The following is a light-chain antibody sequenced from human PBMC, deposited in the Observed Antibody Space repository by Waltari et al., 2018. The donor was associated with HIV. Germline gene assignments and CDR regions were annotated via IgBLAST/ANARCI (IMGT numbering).Light chain of an antibody. J-gene: IGKJ1*01. CDR1: QNIDSW. CDR3: QQYGSSPWT. CDR2: RAS. V-gene: IGKV1-5*03. Sequence: DVQMIQSPSNLSASVGDTVVITCRASQNIDSWLAWYLQKPGRAPKLLVSRASILESGVSSRFSGSGSGTDFTLTISRLEPEDFAVYYCQQYGSSPWTFGQGTKVEIK.